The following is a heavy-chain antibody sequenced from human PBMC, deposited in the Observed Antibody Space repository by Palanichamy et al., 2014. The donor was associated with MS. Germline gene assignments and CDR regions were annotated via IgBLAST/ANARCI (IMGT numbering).Heavy chain of an antibody. CDR1: GQSLSDSP. CDR2: FDPKAVEK. V-gene: IGHV1-24*01. Sequence: QVQLVQSGAEVKKPGASVKVSCKLSGQSLSDSPIHWLRQAPGKGLEWVGGFDPKAVEKTSAQGLKGRVTMTEDTSLDTAYMDLSSLTSEDTAVYYCAVGGFYMKDVVDVAFDVWGQGTMVTVSS. D-gene: IGHD2-8*02. CDR3: AVGGFYMKDVVDVAFDV. J-gene: IGHJ3*01.